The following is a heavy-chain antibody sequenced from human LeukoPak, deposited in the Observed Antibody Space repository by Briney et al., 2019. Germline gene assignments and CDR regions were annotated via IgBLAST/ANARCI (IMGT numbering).Heavy chain of an antibody. CDR1: GGTFSSYA. CDR2: IIPIFGTA. Sequence: ASVKVSCKASGGTFSSYAISWVRQAPGQGLEWKGGIIPIFGTANYAQKFQGRVTITADESTSTAYMELSSLRSEDTAVYYCASSNRGGGRWLPHPPADYWGQGTLVTVSS. V-gene: IGHV1-69*13. D-gene: IGHD5-24*01. J-gene: IGHJ4*02. CDR3: ASSNRGGGRWLPHPPADY.